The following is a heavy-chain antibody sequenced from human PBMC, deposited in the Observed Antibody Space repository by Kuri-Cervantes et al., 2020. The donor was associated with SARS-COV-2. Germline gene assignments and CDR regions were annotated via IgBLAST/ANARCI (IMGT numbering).Heavy chain of an antibody. D-gene: IGHD3-3*01. J-gene: IGHJ4*02. CDR2: IYYSGST. CDR1: GGSISSYY. V-gene: IGHV4-59*12. Sequence: SETLSLTCTVSGGSISSYYWSWIRQPPGKGLEWIGYIYYSGSTNYNPSLKSRVTISVDTSKNQFSLKLNSVAAADTAVYYCARRRFLERTPFDYWGQGTLVTVSS. CDR3: ARRRFLERTPFDY.